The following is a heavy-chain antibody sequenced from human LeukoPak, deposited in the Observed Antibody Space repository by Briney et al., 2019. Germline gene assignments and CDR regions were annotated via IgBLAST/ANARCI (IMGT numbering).Heavy chain of an antibody. Sequence: GGSLRLSCAASGFTFSDYDMNWVRQAPGKGLEWVSGIRVNGGSTYYADSVKGRFTISRDNSKNTLYLQMNSLRVDDTAVYYCAKGRADAYTFDYWGQGTLVTISS. CDR3: AKGRADAYTFDY. CDR1: GFTFSDYD. D-gene: IGHD5-24*01. CDR2: IRVNGGST. V-gene: IGHV3-23*01. J-gene: IGHJ4*02.